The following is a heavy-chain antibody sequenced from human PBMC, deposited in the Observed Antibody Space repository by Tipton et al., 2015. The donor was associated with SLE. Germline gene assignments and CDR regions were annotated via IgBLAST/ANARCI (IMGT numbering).Heavy chain of an antibody. V-gene: IGHV4-61*08. J-gene: IGHJ4*02. CDR1: GGSISSGGYS. Sequence: TLSLTYAVSGGSISSGGYSWSWIRQPPGKGLERIGYIYYSGSTNYHPSLKSRVTISVDTSKNQFSLKLNSVTAADTAVYYCARGVRGSHFDYWGQGTLVTVSS. CDR3: ARGVRGSHFDY. D-gene: IGHD3-16*01. CDR2: IYYSGST.